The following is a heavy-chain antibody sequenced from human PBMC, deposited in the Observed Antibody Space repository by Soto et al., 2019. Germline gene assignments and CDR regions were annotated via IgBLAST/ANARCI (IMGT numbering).Heavy chain of an antibody. J-gene: IGHJ4*02. CDR2: INHSGST. D-gene: IGHD3-10*01. CDR1: GGSFSGYY. V-gene: IGHV4-34*01. Sequence: QVQLQQWGAGLLKPSETLSLTCAVYGGSFSGYYWSWIRQPPGKGLEWIGEINHSGSTNYNPSLKSRVTISVDTSKNQFSLKLSSVTAADTAVYYCARGLAMVRGVIIAPFDYWGQGTLVTVSS. CDR3: ARGLAMVRGVIIAPFDY.